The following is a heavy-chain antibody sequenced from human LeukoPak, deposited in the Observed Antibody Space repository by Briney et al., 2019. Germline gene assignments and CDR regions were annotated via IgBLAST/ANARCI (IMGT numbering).Heavy chain of an antibody. CDR2: ISGSGGST. D-gene: IGHD3-22*01. CDR1: GFTFSSYA. V-gene: IGHV3-23*01. J-gene: IGHJ4*02. CDR3: ARDRYYYDSSGYLRGDY. Sequence: GGSLRLSCAASGFTFSSYAMSWVRQAPGKGLEWVSAISGSGGSTYYADSVKGRFTISRDNSKNTLYLQMNSLRAEDTAVYYCARDRYYYDSSGYLRGDYWGQGTLVTVSS.